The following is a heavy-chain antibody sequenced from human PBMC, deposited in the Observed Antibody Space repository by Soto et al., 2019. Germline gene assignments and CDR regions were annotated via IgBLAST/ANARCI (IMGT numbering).Heavy chain of an antibody. Sequence: QLQLQESGSGLVKPSQTLSLTCAVSGGSISSGGYSWSWIRQPPGKGLEWIGYIYHSGSTYYNPSLKSRVTISVDRSKNQFSLKLSSVTAADTAVYYCARGKAGTCYFDYWGQGTLVTVSS. CDR1: GGSISSGGYS. D-gene: IGHD1-1*01. V-gene: IGHV4-30-2*01. CDR2: IYHSGST. J-gene: IGHJ4*02. CDR3: ARGKAGTCYFDY.